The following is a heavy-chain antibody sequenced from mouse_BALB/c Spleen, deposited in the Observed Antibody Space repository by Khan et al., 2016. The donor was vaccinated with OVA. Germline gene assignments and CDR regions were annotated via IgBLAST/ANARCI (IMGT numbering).Heavy chain of an antibody. CDR1: GYTFTDYY. Sequence: QVQLKESGAELARPGASVKLSCKASGYTFTDYYINWVKQRTGQGLEWIGEISPGSGDTYYNERFTGKATLTADKSSSTAYMQLSRLTSEAFEVYFCARRNYFGYTFAYWGQGTLVTVSA. V-gene: IGHV1-77*01. CDR3: ARRNYFGYTFAY. CDR2: ISPGSGDT. J-gene: IGHJ3*01. D-gene: IGHD1-2*01.